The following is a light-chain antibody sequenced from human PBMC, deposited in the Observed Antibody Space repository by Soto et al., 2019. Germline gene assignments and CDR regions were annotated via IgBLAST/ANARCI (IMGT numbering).Light chain of an antibody. CDR2: GAS. CDR3: QQYNNWPIFT. CDR1: QSVSSN. J-gene: IGKJ3*01. V-gene: IGKV3-15*01. Sequence: EIVMTQSPATLSVSPGERATLSCRASQSVSSNLAWYQQKPGQAPRLLIYGASTRATGITARFSGSGSGTEFTLTISSLQSEDFAVYYCQQYNNWPIFTFGPGTKVDIK.